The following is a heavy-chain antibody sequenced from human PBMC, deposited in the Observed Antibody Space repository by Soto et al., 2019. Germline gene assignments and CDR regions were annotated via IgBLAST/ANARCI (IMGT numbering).Heavy chain of an antibody. CDR3: ARARHSASWYEFDP. Sequence: EVQLVETGGGLVQPGGSLRLSCSASGFTFSSYWMYWVRQPPGKGLVWVSRINSDGSSTSYADSVKGRFTISRDNAKNTVYLQMNSLRVEDTAVYYCARARHSASWYEFDPWGQGTLVTVSS. D-gene: IGHD6-13*01. CDR2: INSDGSST. CDR1: GFTFSSYW. J-gene: IGHJ5*02. V-gene: IGHV3-74*01.